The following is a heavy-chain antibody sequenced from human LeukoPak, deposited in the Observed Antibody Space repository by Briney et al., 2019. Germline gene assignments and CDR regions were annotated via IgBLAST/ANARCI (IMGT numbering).Heavy chain of an antibody. Sequence: PSETLSLTCAVYGGSFSGYYWSWIRQPPGKGLEWIGEINHSGSTNYNPSLKSRVTISVDTSKNQFSLKLSSVTAADAAVYYCACYDSSGYSLDAFDIWGQGTMVTVSS. CDR2: INHSGST. CDR1: GGSFSGYY. D-gene: IGHD3-22*01. CDR3: ACYDSSGYSLDAFDI. V-gene: IGHV4-34*01. J-gene: IGHJ3*02.